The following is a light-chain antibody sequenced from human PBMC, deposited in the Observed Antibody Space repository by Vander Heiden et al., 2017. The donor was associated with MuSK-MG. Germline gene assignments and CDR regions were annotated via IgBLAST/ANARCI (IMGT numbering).Light chain of an antibody. J-gene: IGLJ2*01. V-gene: IGLV2-14*03. Sequence: QSALTQPASVSGSPGQSITISCTGTSSDVGGYDYVSWYQQHPGKAPKRRMYDVSNRPSGVSNRFSGSKSGNMASLTISGLQAEDEAYDYCCSYTSTSTWVFGGGTKLTVL. CDR2: DVS. CDR1: SSDVGGYDY. CDR3: CSYTSTSTWV.